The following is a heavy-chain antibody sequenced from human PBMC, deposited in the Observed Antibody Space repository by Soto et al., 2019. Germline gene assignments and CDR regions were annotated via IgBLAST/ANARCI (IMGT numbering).Heavy chain of an antibody. J-gene: IGHJ3*01. CDR2: ISGSGGST. V-gene: IGHV3-23*01. D-gene: IGHD2-8*01. CDR1: GFTFSSFA. CDR3: ANPYGVG. Sequence: EVQLLESGGGLVQPGGSLRLSCAASGFTFSSFAMSWVRQAPGKGLEWVAAISGSGGSTYYADSVKGRFTISRDNSKNTLYLQMNSLSAGDTAVYYGANPYGVGWGQVTMVTVAS.